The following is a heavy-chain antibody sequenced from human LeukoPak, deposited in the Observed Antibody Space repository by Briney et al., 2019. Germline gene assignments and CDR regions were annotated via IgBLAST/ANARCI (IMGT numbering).Heavy chain of an antibody. CDR1: GYTFTSYG. V-gene: IGHV1-18*01. D-gene: IGHD3-10*01. J-gene: IGHJ3*01. CDR2: ISAYNGNT. Sequence: ASVKVSCKASGYTFTSYGISWVRQAPGQGLEWMGWISAYNGNTNYAQKLQGRVTMTRNISVSTAYMELISLRSEDTAVYYCATFPRGRAFDVWGQGTMVTVSS. CDR3: ATFPRGRAFDV.